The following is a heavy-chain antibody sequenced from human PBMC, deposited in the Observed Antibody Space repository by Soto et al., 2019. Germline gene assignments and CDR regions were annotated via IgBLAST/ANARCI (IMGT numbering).Heavy chain of an antibody. CDR2: INSGDDST. Sequence: GGALRLSCAASGFTFRSYAMSWVRQTPGKGLEWVSIINSGDDSTYYADSVRGRFTISRDNSENTLYLQMNNLRAEDRAVYYCAKDRWFCDLWGRGTLFAVSS. J-gene: IGHJ2*01. V-gene: IGHV3-23*01. CDR1: GFTFRSYA. CDR3: AKDRWFCDL.